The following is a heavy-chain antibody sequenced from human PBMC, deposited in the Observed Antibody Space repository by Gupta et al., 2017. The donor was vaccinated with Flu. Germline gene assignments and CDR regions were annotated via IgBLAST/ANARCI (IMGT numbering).Heavy chain of an antibody. CDR3: ARTYMIMVGAAMGVDYFGMDV. V-gene: IGHV3-30*03. D-gene: IGHD2-2*01. Sequence: QVQLVESGGGVVQPGRSLSLSCAASGFSFSSYGMHWVRQATGKGLWWVSVISYDGSNKDYADSGKGRFTSPRDNSKNTLNLQRNSLRPEDTAVYFCARTYMIMVGAAMGVDYFGMDVWGQGTTVRVSS. CDR2: ISYDGSNK. CDR1: GFSFSSYG. J-gene: IGHJ6*02.